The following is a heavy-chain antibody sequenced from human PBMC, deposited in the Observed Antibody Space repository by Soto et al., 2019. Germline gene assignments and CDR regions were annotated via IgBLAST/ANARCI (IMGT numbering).Heavy chain of an antibody. J-gene: IGHJ5*02. Sequence: PGGSLRLSCAASGFTFSSYSMNWVRQAPGKGLEWVSSISSSSSYIYYADSVKGRFTISRDNAKNSLYLQMNSLRAEDTAIYYCAKEQSGGYYTGIRFDPWGQGTLVTVSS. V-gene: IGHV3-21*01. CDR1: GFTFSSYS. CDR3: AKEQSGGYYTGIRFDP. CDR2: ISSSSSYI. D-gene: IGHD3-3*01.